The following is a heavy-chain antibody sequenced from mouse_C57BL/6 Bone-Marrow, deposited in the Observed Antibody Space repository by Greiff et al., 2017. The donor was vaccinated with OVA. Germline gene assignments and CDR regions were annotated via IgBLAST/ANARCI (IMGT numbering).Heavy chain of an antibody. V-gene: IGHV1-52*01. CDR3: ARWDGSSYWYFDV. D-gene: IGHD1-1*01. CDR1: GYTFTSYW. CDR2: IDPSDSET. Sequence: VQLQQPGAELVRPGSSVKLSCKASGYTFTSYWMPWVKQRPIQGLEWIGNIDPSDSETHYNQKFKDKATLTVDKSSSTAYMQLSSLTSEDSAVYYGARWDGSSYWYFDVWGTGTTVTVAS. J-gene: IGHJ1*03.